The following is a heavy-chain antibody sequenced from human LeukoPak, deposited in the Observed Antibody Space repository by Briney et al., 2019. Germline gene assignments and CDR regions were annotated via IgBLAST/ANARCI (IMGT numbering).Heavy chain of an antibody. CDR1: GFTFSSYA. CDR3: AKKRVSVAGTHYFDY. V-gene: IGHV3-23*01. CDR2: ISGSGGST. D-gene: IGHD6-19*01. Sequence: GGSLRLSCAASGFTFSSYAMSWVRQAPGKGLEWVSGISGSGGSTYYADSVKGRFTISRDNSKNTLYLQMNSLRAEDTAVYYCAKKRVSVAGTHYFDYWGQGTLVTVSS. J-gene: IGHJ4*02.